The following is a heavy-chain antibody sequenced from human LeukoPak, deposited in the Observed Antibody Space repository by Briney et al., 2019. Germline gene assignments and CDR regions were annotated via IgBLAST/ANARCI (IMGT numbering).Heavy chain of an antibody. V-gene: IGHV5-51*01. D-gene: IGHD1-26*01. J-gene: IGHJ5*02. Sequence: GESLKISCKGSGYSFTSYWIGWVRQMPGKGLEWMGIIYPGDSDTRYSPSFQGQVTISADKSISTAYLQWSSLKASDTALYYCARGGGSYYFGANRFDPWGQGTLVTVSS. CDR2: IYPGDSDT. CDR1: GYSFTSYW. CDR3: ARGGGSYYFGANRFDP.